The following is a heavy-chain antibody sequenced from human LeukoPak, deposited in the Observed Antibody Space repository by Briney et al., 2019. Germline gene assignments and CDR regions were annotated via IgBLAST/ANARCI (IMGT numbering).Heavy chain of an antibody. CDR3: ARERWVAGTTGHFDY. CDR2: INPNSGGT. Sequence: ASVKVSCKASGYTFTGYYMHWVRQAPGQGLEWMGWINPNSGGTNYAQKFQGRVTMTRDTSITTAYMELTRLRSDDTAVYYCARERWVAGTTGHFDYWGQGTLVTVSS. V-gene: IGHV1-2*02. CDR1: GYTFTGYY. J-gene: IGHJ4*02. D-gene: IGHD6-19*01.